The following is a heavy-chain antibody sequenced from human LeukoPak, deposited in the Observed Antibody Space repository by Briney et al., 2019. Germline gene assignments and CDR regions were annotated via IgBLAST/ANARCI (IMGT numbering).Heavy chain of an antibody. Sequence: GGSLRLSCAASGFTVSSNYMSWVRQAPGKGLEWVSVIYSGGSTYYADSVKGRFTISRDNSKNTLYLQMNSLRAEDTAVYYCARSATYSSGWYYYYGMDVWGQGTTVTVSS. CDR1: GFTVSSNY. CDR3: ARSATYSSGWYYYYGMDV. D-gene: IGHD6-19*01. V-gene: IGHV3-53*01. CDR2: IYSGGST. J-gene: IGHJ6*02.